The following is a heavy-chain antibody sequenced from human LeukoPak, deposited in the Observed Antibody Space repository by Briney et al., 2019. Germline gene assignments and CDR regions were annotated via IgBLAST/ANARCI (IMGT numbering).Heavy chain of an antibody. Sequence: GGSLRLSCAASGLTFSTYWMDWVRQAPGKGLEWVANIKQDGSEKNYVDSVKGRFIISRDNAKNSLYLQMNTLRADDTAVYYCARDGFGTGSNWGQGTLVTVSS. D-gene: IGHD3-16*01. V-gene: IGHV3-7*03. CDR3: ARDGFGTGSN. CDR2: IKQDGSEK. J-gene: IGHJ4*02. CDR1: GLTFSTYW.